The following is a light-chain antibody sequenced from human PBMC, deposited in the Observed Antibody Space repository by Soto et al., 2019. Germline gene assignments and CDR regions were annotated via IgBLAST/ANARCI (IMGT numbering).Light chain of an antibody. CDR3: SSYTISAIV. CDR2: DVS. J-gene: IGLJ2*01. CDR1: SSDVGDYNS. V-gene: IGLV2-14*03. Sequence: QSALTRPASVSGSPGQSITISCTGTSSDVGDYNSVSWYQQHPGKAPKLLIYDVSDRPSGVSNRFSGSKSGNTASLTISGLQAEDEADYYCSSYTISAIVFGGGTKLTVL.